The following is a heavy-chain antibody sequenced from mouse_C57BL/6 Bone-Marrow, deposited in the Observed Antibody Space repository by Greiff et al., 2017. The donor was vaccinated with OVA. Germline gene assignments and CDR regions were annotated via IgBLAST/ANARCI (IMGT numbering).Heavy chain of an antibody. V-gene: IGHV1-9*01. CDR3: ARSLYYGSRYYAMDY. Sequence: VQLQESGAELMKPGASVKLSCKATGYTFTGYWIEWVKQRPGHGLEWIGEILPGSGSTNYNEKFKGKATFTADTSSNTAYMQLISLTNEDSAIYYCARSLYYGSRYYAMDYWGQGTSVTVSS. J-gene: IGHJ4*01. CDR2: ILPGSGST. D-gene: IGHD1-1*01. CDR1: GYTFTGYW.